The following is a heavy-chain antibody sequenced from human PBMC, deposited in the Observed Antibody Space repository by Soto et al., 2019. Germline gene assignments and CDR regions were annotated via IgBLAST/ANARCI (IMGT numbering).Heavy chain of an antibody. D-gene: IGHD6-13*01. CDR3: ARRKQQLAYYYYYGMDV. V-gene: IGHV4-39*01. Sequence: SETLSLTCTVSGGSISSSSYYWGWIRQPPGKGLEWIGSIYYSGSTYYNPSLKSRVTISVDTSKNQFSLKLSSVTAADTAVYYCARRKQQLAYYYYYGMDVWGHGTTVTVSS. J-gene: IGHJ6*02. CDR2: IYYSGST. CDR1: GGSISSSSYY.